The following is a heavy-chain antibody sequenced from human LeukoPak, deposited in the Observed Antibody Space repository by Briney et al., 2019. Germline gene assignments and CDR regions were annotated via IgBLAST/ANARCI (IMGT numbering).Heavy chain of an antibody. CDR2: INHSEST. CDR3: AREGALKQQYQVGFDP. V-gene: IGHV4-34*01. Sequence: SETLSLTCAVYGGSFSGYYWSWIRQPPGKGLEWIGEINHSESTNYNPSLKSRVTVSVDTSKNQFSLKLSSVTAADTAVYYCAREGALKQQYQVGFDPWGQGTLVTVSS. J-gene: IGHJ5*02. CDR1: GGSFSGYY. D-gene: IGHD6-13*01.